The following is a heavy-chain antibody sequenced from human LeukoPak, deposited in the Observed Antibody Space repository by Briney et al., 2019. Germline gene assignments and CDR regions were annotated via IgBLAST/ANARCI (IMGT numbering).Heavy chain of an antibody. D-gene: IGHD6-19*01. CDR1: GFTFSSYS. V-gene: IGHV3-21*01. J-gene: IGHJ4*02. Sequence: GGSLRLSCAASGFTFSSYSMNWVRQAPGKGLEWVSSISSSSSYIYYADSVKGRFTISRDNAKNSLYLQMNSLRAEDTAVYYCARGGGWAEAGRFDYWGQGTLVTVSS. CDR2: ISSSSSYI. CDR3: ARGGGWAEAGRFDY.